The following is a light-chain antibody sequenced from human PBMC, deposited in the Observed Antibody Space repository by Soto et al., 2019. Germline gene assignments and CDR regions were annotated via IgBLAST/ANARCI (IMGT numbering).Light chain of an antibody. CDR2: DVT. CDR3: SSYTTISTYV. V-gene: IGLV2-14*01. CDR1: SSEVGSYNY. J-gene: IGLJ1*01. Sequence: QSALTQPASVSGSPGQSIAISCTGTSSEVGSYNYVSWYQQHPDKAPKLILYDVTNRPSGVSNRFSGSKSGNTASLTIFGLQAEDEADYYCSSYTTISTYVFGTGTKVTVL.